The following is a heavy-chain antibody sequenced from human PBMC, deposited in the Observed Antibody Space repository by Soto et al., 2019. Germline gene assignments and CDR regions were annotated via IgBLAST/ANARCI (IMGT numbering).Heavy chain of an antibody. CDR2: INDGGRT. V-gene: IGHV4-30-4*01. Sequence: QVQLQESGPGLVKPSQTLYLTCTVSGGSISTVDYWWSWIRQSPDMGREWMGHINDGGRTYNNPSVDVXXTXSXXTSKSQNSLTLRSVSAADAAAYYCDRGPSGYNVDSWGQGTLVTVSS. CDR3: DRGPSGYNVDS. J-gene: IGHJ4*02. D-gene: IGHD5-12*01. CDR1: GGSISTVDYW.